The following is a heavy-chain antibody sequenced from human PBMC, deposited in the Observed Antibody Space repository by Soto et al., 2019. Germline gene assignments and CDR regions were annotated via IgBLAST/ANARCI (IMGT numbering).Heavy chain of an antibody. CDR3: AASIFHYGMDV. CDR1: GYTFTNYW. Sequence: EVQLVQSGAEVKKPGESLKISCKGSGYTFTNYWIGWVRQMPGKGLEWMGIIYPGDSDTKYNASFQGQVTISADKSITTTYLQWSSLKASDTAIYYCAASIFHYGMDVWGEGTTVTVSS. V-gene: IGHV5-51*01. CDR2: IYPGDSDT. J-gene: IGHJ6*04.